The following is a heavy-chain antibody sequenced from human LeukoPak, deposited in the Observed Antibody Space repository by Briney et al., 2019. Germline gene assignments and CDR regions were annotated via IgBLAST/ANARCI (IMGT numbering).Heavy chain of an antibody. D-gene: IGHD2-15*01. CDR1: GFTFSNYW. V-gene: IGHV3-74*01. Sequence: GGSLRLSCAASGFTFSNYWMHWVRQAPGKGLVWVSRINSDGSSTIYADAVKGRFTISRDNAKNTLYLQMNSLRAEDTAIYYCAKNGDRGAYCSGGSCYPYYYYYIDVWGKGTTVTISS. CDR3: AKNGDRGAYCSGGSCYPYYYYYIDV. J-gene: IGHJ6*03. CDR2: INSDGSST.